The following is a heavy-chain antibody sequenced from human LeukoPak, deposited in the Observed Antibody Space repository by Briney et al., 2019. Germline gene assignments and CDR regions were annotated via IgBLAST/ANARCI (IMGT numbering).Heavy chain of an antibody. CDR1: GFTFSSYA. Sequence: GGSLRLSCAASGFTFSSYAMSWVRQAPGKGLEWVSGIRGSGDMTYYADSVKGRFTISRDNFKNTLYLQMNSLRAEDTAVYYCAKTRIVCTSVSCPGGGFDYWGHGTLVTVSS. D-gene: IGHD2-2*01. CDR3: AKTRIVCTSVSCPGGGFDY. CDR2: IRGSGDMT. V-gene: IGHV3-23*01. J-gene: IGHJ4*01.